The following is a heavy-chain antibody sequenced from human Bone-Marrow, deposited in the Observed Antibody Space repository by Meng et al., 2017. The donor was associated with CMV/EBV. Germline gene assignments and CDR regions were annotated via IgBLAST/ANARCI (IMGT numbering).Heavy chain of an antibody. D-gene: IGHD6-19*01. V-gene: IGHV3-48*04. CDR3: AKDLAVAGIYYYYYGMDV. CDR2: ISSSSTI. J-gene: IGHJ6*02. Sequence: GGSLRLSCAASGFTFSSYSTNWVRQAPGKGLEWVSYISSSSTIYYADSVKGRFTISRDNAKNSLYLQMNSLRAEDTAVYYCAKDLAVAGIYYYYYGMDVWGQGTTVTVSS. CDR1: GFTFSSYS.